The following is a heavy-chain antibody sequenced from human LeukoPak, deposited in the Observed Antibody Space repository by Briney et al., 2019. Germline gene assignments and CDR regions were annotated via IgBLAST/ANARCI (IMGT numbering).Heavy chain of an antibody. D-gene: IGHD6-19*01. J-gene: IGHJ4*02. CDR1: GGSVSSDIYH. Sequence: PSETLSLTCIVSGGSVSSDIYHWRWIRQAPGTGLEWIGHNGNANYNPSLQSRVTISIDTSKNHFTLSLNSVTAADTAVYYCAKGASSGWYGLMDYWGQGTLVTVS. CDR3: AKGASSGWYGLMDY. CDR2: NGNA. V-gene: IGHV4-61*03.